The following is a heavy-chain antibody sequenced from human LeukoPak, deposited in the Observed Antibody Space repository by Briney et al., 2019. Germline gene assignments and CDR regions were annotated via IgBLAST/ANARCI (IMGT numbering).Heavy chain of an antibody. V-gene: IGHV4-34*01. CDR2: INHSGST. CDR1: GGSISSYY. D-gene: IGHD2-15*01. J-gene: IGHJ3*02. CDR3: ARGLLTDAFDI. Sequence: SDTLSLTRTVSGGSISSYYWSSIRQPPGKWLEWIGEINHSGSTNYNPSRKSRVTISVDTSKNQFSLKLSSVTAADTAVYYCARGLLTDAFDIWGQGTMVTVSS.